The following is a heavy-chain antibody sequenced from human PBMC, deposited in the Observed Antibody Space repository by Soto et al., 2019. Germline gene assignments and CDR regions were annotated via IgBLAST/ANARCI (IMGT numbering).Heavy chain of an antibody. CDR1: GGSISSGGYY. V-gene: IGHV4-31*03. CDR3: ARKKGYSYGPHYFDY. CDR2: IYYSGST. J-gene: IGHJ4*02. Sequence: QVQLQESGPGLVKPSQTLSLTCTVSGGSISSGGYYWSWIRQHPGKGLEWIGNIYYSGSTFYNPSLKSRVTISVYTSKNQFSLKLSSVTAADTAVYYCARKKGYSYGPHYFDYWGQGTLVTVSS. D-gene: IGHD5-18*01.